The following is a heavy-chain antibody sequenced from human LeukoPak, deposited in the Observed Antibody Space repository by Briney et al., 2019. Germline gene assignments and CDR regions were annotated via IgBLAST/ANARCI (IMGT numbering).Heavy chain of an antibody. CDR3: ARGEGYSYGFDY. D-gene: IGHD5-18*01. J-gene: IGHJ4*02. CDR2: IFYSGST. Sequence: SETLSLTCTVSGGSISNYYWSWIRQPPGKRLEWVGYIFYSGSTNYNPSLKSRVTISVDTSKNQISLKLSSVTAADTAVYYCARGEGYSYGFDYWGQGTLVTVSS. V-gene: IGHV4-59*01. CDR1: GGSISNYY.